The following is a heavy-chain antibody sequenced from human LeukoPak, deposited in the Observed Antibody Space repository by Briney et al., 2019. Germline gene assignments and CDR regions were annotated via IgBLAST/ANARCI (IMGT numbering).Heavy chain of an antibody. CDR1: GGSISSGSYS. J-gene: IGHJ4*02. CDR3: ARGGGEEFGEYDVFDY. Sequence: PSETLSFTCAASGGSISSGSYSGSWIRQPPGKGLEWIGYIYHSGRTYYNPSLKSRVTISIDRSKNQFSLRLRSVPAADTAVYYCARGGGEEFGEYDVFDYWGQGTLVTVSS. V-gene: IGHV4-30-2*01. CDR2: IYHSGRT. D-gene: IGHD3-10*01.